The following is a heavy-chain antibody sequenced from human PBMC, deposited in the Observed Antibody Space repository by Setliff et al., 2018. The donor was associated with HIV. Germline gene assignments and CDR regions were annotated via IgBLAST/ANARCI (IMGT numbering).Heavy chain of an antibody. CDR3: ARVSTAVTAAPLDY. CDR1: GESFSGYY. CDR2: INHSGSV. Sequence: PSETLSLTCAVYGESFSGYYWSWIRQPPGKGLEWIGEINHSGSVNYNPSLKSRLTMSVDTSKKHFSLKLSSMTAADTAVYYCARVSTAVTAAPLDYWSQGTLVTVSS. D-gene: IGHD4-17*01. J-gene: IGHJ4*02. V-gene: IGHV4-34*01.